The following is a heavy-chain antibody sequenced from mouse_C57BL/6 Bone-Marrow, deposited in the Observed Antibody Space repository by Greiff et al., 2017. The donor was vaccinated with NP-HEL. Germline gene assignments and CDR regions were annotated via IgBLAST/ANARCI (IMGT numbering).Heavy chain of an antibody. CDR2: ISSGSSTI. V-gene: IGHV5-17*01. J-gene: IGHJ2*01. D-gene: IGHD2-4*01. CDR1: GFTFSDDG. Sequence: EVKVVDSGGGLVKPGGSLKLSCAASGFTFSDDGMHWVRQAPEKGLEWVAYISSGSSTIYYAETVKGRFTISRDNAKNTLFLQMTSLRSEDTAMYYCARGYDSDYWGQGTTLTVSS. CDR3: ARGYDSDY.